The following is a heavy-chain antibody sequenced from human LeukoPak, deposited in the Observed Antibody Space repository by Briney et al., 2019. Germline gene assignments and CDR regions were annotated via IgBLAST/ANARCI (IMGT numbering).Heavy chain of an antibody. V-gene: IGHV3-30*02. D-gene: IGHD2-2*01. J-gene: IGHJ6*03. CDR1: GFTFSSYS. Sequence: GGSLRLSCAASGFTFSSYSMHWVRQAPGKGLEWVAFIRYDGSNKYYADSVKGRFTISRDNSKNTLYLQMNSLRAEDTAVYYCAKEEFVVVPVRYYYMDVWGKGTTVTVSS. CDR3: AKEEFVVVPVRYYYMDV. CDR2: IRYDGSNK.